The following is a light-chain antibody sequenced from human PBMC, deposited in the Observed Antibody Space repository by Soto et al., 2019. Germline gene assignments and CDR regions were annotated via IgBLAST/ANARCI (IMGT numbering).Light chain of an antibody. CDR1: QSVTRSY. V-gene: IGKV3-20*01. CDR2: GTS. CDR3: QQFGSSSWT. Sequence: EIVLTQSPGTLYLSPGERATLSCRASQSVTRSYLAWYQQKPGQAPRLLIYGTSSRATGIPDRFSGSGSGTDLTLTISRLEPEDFAVYYCQQFGSSSWTFGQGTKVEVK. J-gene: IGKJ1*01.